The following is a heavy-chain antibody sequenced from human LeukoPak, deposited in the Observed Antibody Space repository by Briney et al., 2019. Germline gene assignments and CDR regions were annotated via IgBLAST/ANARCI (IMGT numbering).Heavy chain of an antibody. CDR2: INHDSGGT. D-gene: IGHD2-2*01. CDR3: ARASVVPAAMNAHNWFDH. J-gene: IGHJ5*02. V-gene: IGHV1-2*02. CDR1: GYTFTGYY. Sequence: ASVKVSCKASGYTFTGYYMHWVRQAPGQGLEWMGCINHDSGGTNYALKFQGRVTMTRDTSISTAYMELSRLRSDDTAVYYCARASVVPAAMNAHNWFDHWGQGTLVTVSS.